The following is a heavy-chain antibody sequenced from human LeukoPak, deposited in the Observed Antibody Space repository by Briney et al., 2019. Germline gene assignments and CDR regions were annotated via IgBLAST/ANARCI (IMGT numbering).Heavy chain of an antibody. CDR3: ARLGGGAYPPHYYYYGMDV. Sequence: GESLKISCKGSGYSFTSYWIGWVRQMPGKGLEWMGIIYPGDSDTRYSPSFQGQVTISADKSISTAYLQWSSLKASDTAMYYCARLGGGAYPPHYYYYGMDVWGQGTTVTVSS. D-gene: IGHD3-16*01. CDR2: IYPGDSDT. V-gene: IGHV5-51*01. J-gene: IGHJ6*02. CDR1: GYSFTSYW.